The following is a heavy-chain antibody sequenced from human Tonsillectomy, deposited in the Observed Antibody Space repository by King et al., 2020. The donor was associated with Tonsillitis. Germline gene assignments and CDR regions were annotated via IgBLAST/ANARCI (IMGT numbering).Heavy chain of an antibody. D-gene: IGHD3-22*01. CDR3: ARNKDDSSGYYYVAY. Sequence: VQLQESGPGLVKPSQTLSLTCTVPGGSISSGHYYWTWIRQPPGQGLEWIGYIYYSGNTYYNPSLQSRVTMSVDTSKNQFSLKLSSVTAADTAVYYCARNKDDSSGYYYVAYWGQGTLVTVSS. V-gene: IGHV4-30-4*01. CDR2: IYYSGNT. CDR1: GGSISSGHYY. J-gene: IGHJ4*02.